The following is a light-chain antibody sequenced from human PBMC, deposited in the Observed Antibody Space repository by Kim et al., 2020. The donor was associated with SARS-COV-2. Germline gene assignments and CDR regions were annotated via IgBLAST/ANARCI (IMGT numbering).Light chain of an antibody. V-gene: IGKV3-15*01. J-gene: IGKJ4*01. CDR2: GAS. Sequence: EVVMTQSPATLSVSPGERATLSCRASQSARSNLAWYQLKPGQPPRLLIYGASTRATGIPARFSGSGSGTEFTLTISSLQSEDLAFYYCQQNNNWPLTFGGGTKVDIK. CDR3: QQNNNWPLT. CDR1: QSARSN.